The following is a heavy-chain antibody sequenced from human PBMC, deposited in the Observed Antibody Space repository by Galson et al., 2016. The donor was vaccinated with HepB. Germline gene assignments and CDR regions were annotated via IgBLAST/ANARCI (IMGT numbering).Heavy chain of an antibody. J-gene: IGHJ5*02. Sequence: SETLSLTCTVSSNSISSYYWSWIRQPPGKGLEWIGYIYYSGTTNYNPSLKSRVTISVDTSKNQFSLKLSSVTAEDTAVYYCATYSYYGSGTYYKGWFDPWGQGTLVTVSS. V-gene: IGHV4-59*08. D-gene: IGHD3-10*01. CDR3: ATYSYYGSGTYYKGWFDP. CDR1: SNSISSYY. CDR2: IYYSGTT.